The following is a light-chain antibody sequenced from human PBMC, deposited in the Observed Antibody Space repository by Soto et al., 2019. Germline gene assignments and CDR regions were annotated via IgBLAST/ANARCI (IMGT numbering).Light chain of an antibody. Sequence: LTQPASVSGSPGQSITISCTGTSSDVGGYNYVSWYQQHPGKAPKLMIYEVSNRPSGVSNRFSGSKSGNTASLTISGLQAEDEADYYCSSYTSSSTRVFGGGTKVTVL. V-gene: IGLV2-14*01. CDR2: EVS. J-gene: IGLJ3*02. CDR3: SSYTSSSTRV. CDR1: SSDVGGYNY.